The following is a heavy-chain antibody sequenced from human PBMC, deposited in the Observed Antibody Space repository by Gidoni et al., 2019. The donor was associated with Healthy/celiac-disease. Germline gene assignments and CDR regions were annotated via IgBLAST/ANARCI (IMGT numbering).Heavy chain of an antibody. D-gene: IGHD3-16*02. Sequence: EVQLLESGGGLVQPGGSLRLSCAASGFTFSSYAMSWVRQAPGKGLEWVSAISGSGGSTYYADSVKGRFTISRDNSKNTLYLQMNSLRAEDTAVYYCARLLGAFGGVIVRPFDYWGQGTLVTVSS. CDR3: ARLLGAFGGVIVRPFDY. CDR2: ISGSGGST. CDR1: GFTFSSYA. V-gene: IGHV3-23*01. J-gene: IGHJ4*02.